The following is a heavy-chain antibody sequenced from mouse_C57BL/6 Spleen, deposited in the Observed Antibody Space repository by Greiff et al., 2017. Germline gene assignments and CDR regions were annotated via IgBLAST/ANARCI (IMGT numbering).Heavy chain of an antibody. D-gene: IGHD2-3*01. V-gene: IGHV5-9*04. CDR1: GFTFSSYT. CDR2: ISGGGGNT. Sequence: EVQLVESGGGLVKPGGSLKLSCAASGFTFSSYTMSWVRQTPEQRLEWVATISGGGGNTYYPDSVKGRFTISRDNAKNTLYLQMSSLRSEDTAVYYCARFDDGYYYFDYWGQGTTLTVSS. CDR3: ARFDDGYYYFDY. J-gene: IGHJ2*01.